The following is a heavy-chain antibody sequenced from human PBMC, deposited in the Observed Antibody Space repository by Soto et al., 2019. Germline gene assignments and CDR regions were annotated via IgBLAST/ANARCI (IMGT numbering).Heavy chain of an antibody. J-gene: IGHJ6*02. CDR1: GYTFTSYG. D-gene: IGHD3-9*01. V-gene: IGHV1-18*01. CDR2: ISAYNGNT. Sequence: QVQLVQSGAEVKKPGASVKVSCKASGYTFTSYGISWVRQAPGQGLEWMGWISAYNGNTNYAQKLQGKVTMTTDTSTSTAYMELRSLRSDDTAVYYCSRVHRYFDWSSSEGMDVWGQWTTVTVSS. CDR3: SRVHRYFDWSSSEGMDV.